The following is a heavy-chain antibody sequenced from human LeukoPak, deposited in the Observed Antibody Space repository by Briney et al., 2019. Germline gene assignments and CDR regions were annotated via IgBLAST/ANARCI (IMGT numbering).Heavy chain of an antibody. D-gene: IGHD6-19*01. Sequence: PGGSLRLSCAASGLTFRTYEMNWVRQAPGKGLEWVSYIDATSGTIHYGDSVKGRFTISRDNDKNSLYLQMNSLRVEDTAVYYCARDATVGVPGTLYFDHWGQGILVTVSS. CDR3: ARDATVGVPGTLYFDH. CDR2: IDATSGTI. V-gene: IGHV3-48*03. J-gene: IGHJ4*02. CDR1: GLTFRTYE.